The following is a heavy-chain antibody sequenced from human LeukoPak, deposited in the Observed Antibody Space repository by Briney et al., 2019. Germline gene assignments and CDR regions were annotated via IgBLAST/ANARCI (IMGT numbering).Heavy chain of an antibody. J-gene: IGHJ3*02. Sequence: PSETVSLTCAVSGGSISSSNWWSWVRQPPGKGLEWIGEIYHSGSTNYNPSLKSRDTISVDKSKNQFSLKLSSVTAADTAVYYCARGRGRITIFGVVSKRDAFDIWGQGTMVTVSS. CDR1: GGSISSSNW. V-gene: IGHV4-4*02. CDR3: ARGRGRITIFGVVSKRDAFDI. CDR2: IYHSGST. D-gene: IGHD3-3*01.